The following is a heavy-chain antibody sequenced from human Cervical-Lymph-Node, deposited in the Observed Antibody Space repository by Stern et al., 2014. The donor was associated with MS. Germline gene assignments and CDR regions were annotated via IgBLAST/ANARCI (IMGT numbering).Heavy chain of an antibody. Sequence: VQLVESGAEVKKPGSSVKGSCKASGGTFSSYAISWVRQAPGQGLEWMGGIIPIFGTATYAQKFQGRVTITADESTSTAYMELSSLRSEDTAVYYCARDSIGGTYNWFDPWGQGTLVTVSS. V-gene: IGHV1-69*01. CDR3: ARDSIGGTYNWFDP. D-gene: IGHD1-1*01. CDR1: GGTFSSYA. J-gene: IGHJ5*02. CDR2: IIPIFGTA.